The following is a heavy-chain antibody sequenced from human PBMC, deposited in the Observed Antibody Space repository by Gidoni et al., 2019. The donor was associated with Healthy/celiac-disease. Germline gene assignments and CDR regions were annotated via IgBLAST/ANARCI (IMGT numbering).Heavy chain of an antibody. V-gene: IGHV3-30-3*01. CDR3: AREGGRYSYGTNWFDP. D-gene: IGHD5-18*01. Sequence: NKYYADSVKGRFTISRDNSKNTLYLQMNSLRAEDTAVYYCAREGGRYSYGTNWFDPWGQGTLVTVSS. J-gene: IGHJ5*02. CDR2: NK.